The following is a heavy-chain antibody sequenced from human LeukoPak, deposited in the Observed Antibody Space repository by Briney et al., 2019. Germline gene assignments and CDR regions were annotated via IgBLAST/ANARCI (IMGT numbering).Heavy chain of an antibody. V-gene: IGHV3-23*01. D-gene: IGHD3-22*01. CDR1: GFTFSSYA. CDR2: ISGSGGRT. J-gene: IGHJ4*02. Sequence: GGSLRLSCAASGFTFSSYATSWVRQAPGKGLEWVSVISGSGGRTYYADSVKGRFTVSRDNFKNTLYLQMNSLRAEDTAVYYCAKAGSHYYDSSGYHQFDYWGQGTLVTVSS. CDR3: AKAGSHYYDSSGYHQFDY.